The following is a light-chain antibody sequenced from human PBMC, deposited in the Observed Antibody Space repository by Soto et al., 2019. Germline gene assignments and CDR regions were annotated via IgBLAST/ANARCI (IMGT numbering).Light chain of an antibody. CDR3: NSHGVSNNFWV. CDR1: SSDVGAYNS. Sequence: QSVLTQPPSASGSPGQSVTISCTGTSSDVGAYNSVSWYQQHPGKAPRLMIYEVNKRPSGVPDRFSGSKSGNMASLTVSGLQAEDEADYYCNSHGVSNNFWVFGGGTKLTVL. V-gene: IGLV2-8*01. CDR2: EVN. J-gene: IGLJ3*02.